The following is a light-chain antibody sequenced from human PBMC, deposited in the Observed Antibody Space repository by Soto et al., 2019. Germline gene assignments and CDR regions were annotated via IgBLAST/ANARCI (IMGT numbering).Light chain of an antibody. CDR2: GAS. CDR1: QAIRYY. CDR3: QQSFTPPIT. V-gene: IGKV1-39*01. J-gene: IGKJ5*01. Sequence: DIQMTQSPSSLSASVGDRVTITCRASQAIRYYLNWYQHKAGEPPKLLIFGASSLQSGVPSRFSGRGSETDFTLIINSLQPEDSATYCCQQSFTPPITLGQGTRLDIK.